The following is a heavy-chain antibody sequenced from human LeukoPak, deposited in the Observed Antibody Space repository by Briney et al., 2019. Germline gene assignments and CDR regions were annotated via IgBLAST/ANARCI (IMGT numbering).Heavy chain of an antibody. Sequence: QAGGSLRLSCAVSGITLSNYAMSWVRQAPGKGLEWVAGISGSGGGTHYADSVKGRFTIPRDNPKNTLYLQMNNLRAGDTAVYFCAKRGVVIRVILVGFHKEAYYFDSWGQGALVTVSS. CDR1: GITLSNYA. D-gene: IGHD3-22*01. CDR2: ISGSGGGT. V-gene: IGHV3-23*01. CDR3: AKRGVVIRVILVGFHKEAYYFDS. J-gene: IGHJ4*02.